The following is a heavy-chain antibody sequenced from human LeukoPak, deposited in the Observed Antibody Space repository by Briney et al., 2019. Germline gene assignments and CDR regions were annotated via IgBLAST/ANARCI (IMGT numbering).Heavy chain of an antibody. V-gene: IGHV3-21*01. CDR3: ARGRYSSSWYSASPLYFDY. D-gene: IGHD6-13*01. Sequence: KPGGSLRLSRAASGFTFSSYSMNWVRQAPGKGLEWVSSISSSSYIYYADSVKGRFTISRDNAKNSLYLQMNSLRAEDTAVYYCARGRYSSSWYSASPLYFDYWGQGTLVTVSS. CDR2: ISSSSYI. CDR1: GFTFSSYS. J-gene: IGHJ4*02.